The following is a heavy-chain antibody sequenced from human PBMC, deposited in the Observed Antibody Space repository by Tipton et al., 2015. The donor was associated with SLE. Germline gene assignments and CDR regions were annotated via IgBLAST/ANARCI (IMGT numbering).Heavy chain of an antibody. Sequence: QSGAEVKKPGASVKVSCKASGYTFTSFDINWVRQATGQGLEWMGWMNPNSGNTAYAQKFQGRVTMTRDTSISTAYMELSSLRSEDTAVYYCARAPPQLGFDYWGQGTRVTVSS. CDR2: MNPNSGNT. D-gene: IGHD5-24*01. V-gene: IGHV1-8*01. CDR3: ARAPPQLGFDY. J-gene: IGHJ4*02. CDR1: GYTFTSFD.